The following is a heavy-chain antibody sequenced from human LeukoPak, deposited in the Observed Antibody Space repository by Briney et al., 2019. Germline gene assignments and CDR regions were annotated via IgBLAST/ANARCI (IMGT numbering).Heavy chain of an antibody. CDR3: ARGRWFGESPRDS. CDR1: GYSFTSYE. J-gene: IGHJ4*02. CDR2: MNPDTGNT. D-gene: IGHD3-10*01. Sequence: ASVKVSCKASGYSFTSYEINWVRQAPGQGLEWMGWMNPDTGNTDYAQKFQGRVSITRNTSIKTVYMELSSLRSDDTAVYYCARGRWFGESPRDSWGQGTLVTVSS. V-gene: IGHV1-8*03.